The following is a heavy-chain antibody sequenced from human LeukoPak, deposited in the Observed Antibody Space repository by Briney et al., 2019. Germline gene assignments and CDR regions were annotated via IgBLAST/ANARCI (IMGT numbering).Heavy chain of an antibody. CDR3: ARAISSSWRNYYYGMDV. CDR1: GFTFSSYA. D-gene: IGHD6-13*01. J-gene: IGHJ6*02. CDR2: ISGSGGST. Sequence: GGSLRLSCAASGFTFSSYAMSWVRQAPGKGLEWVSAISGSGGSTYYADSVKGRFTISRDNAKNSLYLQMNSLRAEDTAVYYCARAISSSWRNYYYGMDVWGQGTTVTVSS. V-gene: IGHV3-23*01.